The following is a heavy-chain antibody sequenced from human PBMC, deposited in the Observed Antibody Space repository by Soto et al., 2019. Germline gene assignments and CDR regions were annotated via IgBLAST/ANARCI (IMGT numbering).Heavy chain of an antibody. J-gene: IGHJ4*02. CDR1: GYTLTELS. CDR3: STIPTYYYDSSGYYPFDY. D-gene: IGHD3-22*01. CDR2: FDPEDGET. V-gene: IGHV1-24*01. Sequence: QVQLVQSGAEVKKPGASVKVSCKVSGYTLTELSMHWVRQAPGKGLEWMGGFDPEDGETIYAQKFPGRVTMTEDTSKDTAYMELSSLRFEDTGVFFWSTIPTYYYDSSGYYPFDYWGQGTLVTVSS.